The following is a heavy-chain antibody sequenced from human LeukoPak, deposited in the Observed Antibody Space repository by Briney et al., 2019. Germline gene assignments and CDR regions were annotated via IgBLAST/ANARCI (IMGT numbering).Heavy chain of an antibody. V-gene: IGHV3-23*01. CDR1: VFTFSSYA. Sequence: PGGSLRLSCAGSVFTFSSYAMSWVRQAPGQGLEWVSAISDSGDYTSYADSVRGRFTISRDNSRNTLYLPMISLRPEDTAVYYCAKDTSIGKYCTNGVCSPFDYWGQGTLVTVSS. CDR3: AKDTSIGKYCTNGVCSPFDY. D-gene: IGHD2-8*01. CDR2: ISDSGDYT. J-gene: IGHJ4*02.